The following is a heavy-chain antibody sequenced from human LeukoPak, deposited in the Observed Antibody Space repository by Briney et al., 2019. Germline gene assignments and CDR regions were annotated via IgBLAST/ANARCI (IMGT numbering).Heavy chain of an antibody. D-gene: IGHD3-10*01. CDR1: GFTFSGYA. Sequence: PGGSLRLSCAASGFTFSGYAMSWVRQAPGKGLEWVSAISGSGGSTYYADSVKGRFTISSDNSKNTLYLQMNSLRAEDTAVYYCAKDRLWFGELFYLSAFDIWGQGTMVTVSS. J-gene: IGHJ3*02. CDR3: AKDRLWFGELFYLSAFDI. V-gene: IGHV3-23*01. CDR2: ISGSGGST.